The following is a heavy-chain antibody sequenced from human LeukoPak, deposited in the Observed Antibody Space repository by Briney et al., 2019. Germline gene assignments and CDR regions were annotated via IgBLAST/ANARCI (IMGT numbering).Heavy chain of an antibody. CDR2: ISSSSNYV. CDR1: RFTFSTYS. D-gene: IGHD1/OR15-1a*01. CDR3: ARENWYKFDY. V-gene: IGHV3-21*01. J-gene: IGHJ4*02. Sequence: GGSLRLSCAASRFTFSTYSMNWVRQAPGKGLEWVSSISSSSNYVHYADSVKGRFTISRDNAKNSLFLQMNSLRAEDTALYYCARENWYKFDYWGQGTLVTVSS.